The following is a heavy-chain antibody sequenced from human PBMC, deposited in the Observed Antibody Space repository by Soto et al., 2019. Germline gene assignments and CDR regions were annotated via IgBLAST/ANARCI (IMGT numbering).Heavy chain of an antibody. CDR3: ARQPTTGDTDLWFDP. CDR2: IFYSGST. V-gene: IGHV4-39*01. Sequence: SEPLSLTCSVSGGSISTSRSYWAWIRQPPGKGLEWLANIFYSGSTFYNPSLASRVSVSVDTSKNEFSLKLRSVTAADTAVYYCARQPTTGDTDLWFDPWGQGTLVTVPS. CDR1: GGSISTSRSY. D-gene: IGHD2-21*01. J-gene: IGHJ5*02.